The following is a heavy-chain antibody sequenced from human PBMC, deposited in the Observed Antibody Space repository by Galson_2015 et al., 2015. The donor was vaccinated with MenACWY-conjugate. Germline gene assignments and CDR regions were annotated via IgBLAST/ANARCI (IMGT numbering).Heavy chain of an antibody. Sequence: SLRLSCAASGFTFSSYWMHWVRQTPGKGLVWVSRINSDGSSISYADSVKGRFTISRDNAKNTLYLQMNSLRAEDTAVYYCAARLLHSGGMDVWGQGTTVTVSS. CDR3: AARLLHSGGMDV. CDR2: INSDGSSI. V-gene: IGHV3-74*01. CDR1: GFTFSSYW. J-gene: IGHJ6*02. D-gene: IGHD3-10*01.